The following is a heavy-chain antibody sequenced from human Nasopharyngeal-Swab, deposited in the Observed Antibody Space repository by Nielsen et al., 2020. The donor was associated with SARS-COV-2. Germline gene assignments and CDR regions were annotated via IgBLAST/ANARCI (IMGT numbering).Heavy chain of an antibody. J-gene: IGHJ4*02. Sequence: GESLRLSCTASGFTFSNHYMDWVRQAPGKGLEWFGRIKDRAISYTAEYAASVKGRFTISRDDSKSSLYLQMNSLKSEDTAVYYCVRDFNWGFFDYWGQGALVTVSS. CDR1: GFTFSNHY. D-gene: IGHD7-27*01. CDR2: IKDRAISYTA. CDR3: VRDFNWGFFDY. V-gene: IGHV3-72*01.